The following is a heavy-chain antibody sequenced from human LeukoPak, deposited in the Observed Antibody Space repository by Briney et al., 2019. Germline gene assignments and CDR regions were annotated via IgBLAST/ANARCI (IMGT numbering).Heavy chain of an antibody. CDR1: GFTVSSYA. D-gene: IGHD4-17*01. Sequence: PGGSLRLSCAASGFTVSSYAMTWVRQAPGKGLEWVSAIGYSAGDTYYADSVKGRFTISRDNSMNTLYLQMSSLRANDTALYYCAKDDDGHHHGVDHWGQGTQVTVSS. CDR2: IGYSAGDT. J-gene: IGHJ4*02. V-gene: IGHV3-23*01. CDR3: AKDDDGHHHGVDH.